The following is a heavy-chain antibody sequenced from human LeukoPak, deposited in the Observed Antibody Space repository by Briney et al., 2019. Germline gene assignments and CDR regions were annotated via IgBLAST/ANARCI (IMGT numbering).Heavy chain of an antibody. J-gene: IGHJ4*02. Sequence: ASVKVSCKASGYTFITYGINWVRQAPGQGLDWMGWISPYNGDKNYAQKFQGRVTVTTDTSTSTVYMELRSLRSDDTAVYYCARDKSRYNYGYNYWGQGTLVTASS. D-gene: IGHD5-18*01. CDR3: ARDKSRYNYGYNY. V-gene: IGHV1-18*01. CDR1: GYTFITYG. CDR2: ISPYNGDK.